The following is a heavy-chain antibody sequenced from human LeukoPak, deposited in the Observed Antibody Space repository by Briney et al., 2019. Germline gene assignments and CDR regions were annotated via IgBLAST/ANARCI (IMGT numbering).Heavy chain of an antibody. J-gene: IGHJ4*02. CDR2: ISGSGGST. D-gene: IGHD3-22*01. CDR1: GFTFSSYA. V-gene: IGHV3-23*01. Sequence: GGSLRLSCAASGFTFSSYAMSWVRQAPGKGQEWVSAISGSGGSTYYADSVKGRFTISRDNSKNTLYLQMSSLRAGDTAVYYCAKSSYYDSSGYYRGYYFDYWGQGTLVTVSS. CDR3: AKSSYYDSSGYYRGYYFDY.